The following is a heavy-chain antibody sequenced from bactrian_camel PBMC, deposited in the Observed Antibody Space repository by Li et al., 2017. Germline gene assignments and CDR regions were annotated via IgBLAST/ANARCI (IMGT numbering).Heavy chain of an antibody. J-gene: IGHJ4*01. CDR3: AQGGPRENVNGDYL. CDR2: IDIDGTP. D-gene: IGHD4*01. CDR1: GYTYNRNC. Sequence: HVQLVESGGGSVQAGGSLRLSCTASGYTYNRNCMAWFRQAPGKEREGVASIDIDGTPDYTDSVKGRATISRDNGKMTLFLNLNDLKIEDTAMYYCAQGGPRENVNGDYLRGQGTQVTVS. V-gene: IGHV3S6*01.